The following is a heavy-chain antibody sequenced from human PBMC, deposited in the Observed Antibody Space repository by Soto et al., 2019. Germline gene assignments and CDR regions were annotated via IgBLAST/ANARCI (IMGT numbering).Heavy chain of an antibody. CDR1: GGSINTFY. Sequence: SETLSLTCTVSGGSINTFYWSWVRQPAGKGLEWIGRIFSSGSTSFNPSLESRVAMSVDTSKNRFSLNLSSVTAADMAVYYCAREGSYSAYNFAHGIQLWSFDFWGQGALVTVSS. J-gene: IGHJ4*02. D-gene: IGHD5-12*01. CDR2: IFSSGST. V-gene: IGHV4-4*07. CDR3: AREGSYSAYNFAHGIQLWSFDF.